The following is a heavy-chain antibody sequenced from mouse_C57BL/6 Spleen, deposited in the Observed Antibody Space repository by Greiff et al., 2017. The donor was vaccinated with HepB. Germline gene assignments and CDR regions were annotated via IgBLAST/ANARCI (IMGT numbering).Heavy chain of an antibody. Sequence: QVQLKQSGAELMKPGASVKLSCKATGYTFTGYWIEWVKQRPGHGLEWIGEILPGSGSTNYNEKFKGKATFTADTSSNTAYMQLRSLTTEDSAIYYCASYYGSSPAWFAYWGQGTLVTVSA. CDR2: ILPGSGST. CDR3: ASYYGSSPAWFAY. V-gene: IGHV1-9*01. D-gene: IGHD1-1*01. J-gene: IGHJ3*01. CDR1: GYTFTGYW.